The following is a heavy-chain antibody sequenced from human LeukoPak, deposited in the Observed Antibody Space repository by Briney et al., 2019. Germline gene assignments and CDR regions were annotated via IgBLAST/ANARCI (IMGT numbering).Heavy chain of an antibody. CDR1: GLTFSSYW. CDR2: IKQDGSEK. CDR3: ARDIVLMVYAIRYYYYGMDV. Sequence: GGSLRLSCAASGLTFSSYWMSRVRQAPGKGLEWVANIKQDGSEKYYVDSVKGRFTISRDNAKNSLYLQMNSLRAEDTAVYYCARDIVLMVYAIRYYYYGMDVWGQGTTVTVSS. V-gene: IGHV3-7*01. D-gene: IGHD2-8*01. J-gene: IGHJ6*02.